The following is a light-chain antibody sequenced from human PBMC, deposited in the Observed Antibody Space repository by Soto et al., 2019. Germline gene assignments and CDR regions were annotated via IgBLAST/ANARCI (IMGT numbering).Light chain of an antibody. CDR3: MQATQFPLT. V-gene: IGKV3-20*01. CDR1: QSVSSSY. Sequence: EIVLTQSPGTLSLSPGERATLSCRASQSVSSSYLAWYQQKPGQAPRLLIYGASSRATGIPDRFSGSGSGTDFTLKISRVEAEDVGVYYCMQATQFPLTFGGGTKVDIK. CDR2: GAS. J-gene: IGKJ4*01.